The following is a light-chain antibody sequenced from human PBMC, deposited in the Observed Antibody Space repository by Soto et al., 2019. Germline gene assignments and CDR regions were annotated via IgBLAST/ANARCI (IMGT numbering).Light chain of an antibody. Sequence: QSALTQPASVSGSPGQSITISCTGTSSDVGNYDLVSWYQQHPGKAPKLLIYEVTKRPSGVSNRFSGSKSGNTASLTISGLQAEDEADYSCCSYATTSPAVFGGGTKVTVL. V-gene: IGLV2-23*02. CDR1: SSDVGNYDL. J-gene: IGLJ2*01. CDR2: EVT. CDR3: CSYATTSPAV.